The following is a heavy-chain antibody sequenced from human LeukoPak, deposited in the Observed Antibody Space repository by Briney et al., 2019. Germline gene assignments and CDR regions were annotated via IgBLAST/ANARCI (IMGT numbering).Heavy chain of an antibody. Sequence: GGSLRLSCAASGFTFTNYWMHWVRQAPGKGLVWVSRINTNGIITGCADSVKGRFTISRDNSKNTLYLQMNSLRAEDTAVYYCAKARRYCSSTSCPVGNYWGQGTLVTVSS. CDR3: AKARRYCSSTSCPVGNY. J-gene: IGHJ4*02. CDR1: GFTFTNYW. D-gene: IGHD2-2*01. CDR2: INTNGIIT. V-gene: IGHV3-74*01.